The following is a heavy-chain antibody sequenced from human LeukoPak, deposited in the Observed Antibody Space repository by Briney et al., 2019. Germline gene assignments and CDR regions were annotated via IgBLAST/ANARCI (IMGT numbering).Heavy chain of an antibody. CDR3: ARGHYSGEPRPFDY. Sequence: SETLSLTCTVSGGSISSSSYYWGWIRQPPGKGLEWIGSVYHSGSTYYNPSLKSRVTISVDTSKNQFSLKLSSVTAADTAVYYCARGHYSGEPRPFDYWGQGTLVTVSS. V-gene: IGHV4-39*07. J-gene: IGHJ4*02. D-gene: IGHD1-26*01. CDR1: GGSISSSSYY. CDR2: VYHSGST.